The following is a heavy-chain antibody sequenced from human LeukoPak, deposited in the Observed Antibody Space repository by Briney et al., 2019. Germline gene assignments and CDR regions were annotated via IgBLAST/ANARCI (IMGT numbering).Heavy chain of an antibody. Sequence: GGSLRLSCAASGFIFSTYGMHWVRQAPGKGLEWVAFIRYDGSNKYYADSVKGRFTISRDNSKNTLYLQMYSLSAEDTAVYYCAKRVDIVATLGYPKQKAPTVTYWGQGTLVTVSS. J-gene: IGHJ4*02. CDR1: GFIFSTYG. D-gene: IGHD5-12*01. V-gene: IGHV3-30*02. CDR3: AKRVDIVATLGYPKQKAPTVTY. CDR2: IRYDGSNK.